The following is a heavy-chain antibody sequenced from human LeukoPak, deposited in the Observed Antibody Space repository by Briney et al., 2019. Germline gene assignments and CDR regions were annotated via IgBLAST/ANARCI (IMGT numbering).Heavy chain of an antibody. Sequence: SETLSLTCTVSGGSISSYYWSWIRQPPGKGLEWIGEINHSGSTNYNPSLKSRVTISVDTSKNQFSLKLSSVTAADTAVYYCARGRGYSYGYYYYYYGMDVWGQGTTVTVSS. CDR2: INHSGST. J-gene: IGHJ6*02. D-gene: IGHD5-18*01. CDR1: GGSISSYY. V-gene: IGHV4-34*01. CDR3: ARGRGYSYGYYYYYYGMDV.